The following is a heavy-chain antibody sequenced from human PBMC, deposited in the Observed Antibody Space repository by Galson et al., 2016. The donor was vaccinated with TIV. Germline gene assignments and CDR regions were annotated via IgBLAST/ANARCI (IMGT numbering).Heavy chain of an antibody. J-gene: IGHJ3*01. CDR3: ARVQESLAAVEAFDV. Sequence: SLRLSCAASGFAVSSNQMNWVRQAPGKGLEWVSTVYSGGTPEYADSVKGRFIISRDTLKNTVSLQMNTLGTEDTAVYFCARVQESLAAVEAFDVWGQGTLVTVSS. CDR2: VYSGGTP. CDR1: GFAVSSNQ. D-gene: IGHD2-15*01. V-gene: IGHV3-53*01.